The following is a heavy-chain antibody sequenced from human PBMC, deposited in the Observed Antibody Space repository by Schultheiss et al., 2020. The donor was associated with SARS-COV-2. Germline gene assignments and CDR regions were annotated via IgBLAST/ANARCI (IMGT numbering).Heavy chain of an antibody. Sequence: VKVSCKASGYTFTGYYMHWVRQAPGQGLEWMGRIIPILDITNYAQKFQDRVTITADKSTSTAYMELSSLRSEDTAVYYCARGTYYDILTGYPTKYYFDCWGQGALVTVSS. D-gene: IGHD3-9*01. V-gene: IGHV1-69*04. CDR3: ARGTYYDILTGYPTKYYFDC. J-gene: IGHJ4*02. CDR1: GYTFTGYY. CDR2: IIPILDIT.